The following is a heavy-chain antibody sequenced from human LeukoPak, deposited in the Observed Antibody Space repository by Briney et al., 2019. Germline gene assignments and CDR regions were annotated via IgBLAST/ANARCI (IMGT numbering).Heavy chain of an antibody. J-gene: IGHJ4*02. CDR3: ARGSRSGSYKGTYYFDY. Sequence: ASVKVSCKASGYTFTSYGISWVRQAPGQGLEWMGWISAYNGNTNYAQKLQGRVTMTTDTSTSTAYMELRSLRSDDTAVYYCARGSRSGSYKGTYYFDYWGQGTLVTVSS. V-gene: IGHV1-18*01. CDR2: ISAYNGNT. CDR1: GYTFTSYG. D-gene: IGHD1-26*01.